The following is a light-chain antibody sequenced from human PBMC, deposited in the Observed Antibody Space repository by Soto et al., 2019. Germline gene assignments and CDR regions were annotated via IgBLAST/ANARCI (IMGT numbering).Light chain of an antibody. Sequence: QSALTQPASVSGSPGQSITISCTGTSSDVGGYDCVSWYQQRPGVAPKLLIYEVTHRPSGVSNRFSGSKSGDTASLTISGLQAEDESHYYCTSYTRSTTGVVXGGTK. CDR1: SSDVGGYDC. CDR3: TSYTRSTTGV. CDR2: EVT. J-gene: IGLJ3*02. V-gene: IGLV2-14*01.